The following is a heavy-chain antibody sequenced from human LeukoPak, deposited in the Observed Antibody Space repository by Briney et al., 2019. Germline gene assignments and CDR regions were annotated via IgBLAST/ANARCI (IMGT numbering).Heavy chain of an antibody. D-gene: IGHD3-22*01. CDR2: IYYSGST. CDR3: ARHCITVIVVDTPYYFDY. V-gene: IGHV4-39*01. CDR1: GGSISSSSYY. Sequence: PSETLSLTCTVSGGSISSSSYYWGWIRQPPGKGLEWIGSIYYSGSTYYNPSLKSRVTISVDTSKNQFSLKLSSVTAADTAVYYCARHCITVIVVDTPYYFDYWGQGTLVTVSS. J-gene: IGHJ4*02.